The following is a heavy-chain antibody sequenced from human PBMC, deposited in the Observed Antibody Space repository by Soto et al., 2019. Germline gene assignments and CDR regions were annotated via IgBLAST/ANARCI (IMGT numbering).Heavy chain of an antibody. V-gene: IGHV4-59*01. D-gene: IGHD4-4*01. CDR3: ARSLNSDYVNF. J-gene: IGHJ4*02. CDR2: IGFRGKT. Sequence: SETLSLTCTVSGGSISSYYWNWIRQPPGKELEWIGHIGFRGKTNYNPSLKSQVTISVDTSKKQFSLKLNSVTAADTAVYYCARSLNSDYVNFWGQGTLVTVSS. CDR1: GGSISSYY.